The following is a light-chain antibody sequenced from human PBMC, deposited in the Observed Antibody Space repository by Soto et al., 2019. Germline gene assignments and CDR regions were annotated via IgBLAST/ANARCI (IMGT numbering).Light chain of an antibody. V-gene: IGLV1-47*02. CDR3: AAWYDNPDGSYV. Sequence: QSVLTKPPSASGTPGQRVFISCSGSSSNIGGTNYAYWYQQLPGAAPKLLMHSNNLRPSGVPERISGSKSGTSASLAISGLRSEDEADYYCAAWYDNPDGSYVYGPGIKVTVL. CDR2: SNN. CDR1: SSNIGGTNY. J-gene: IGLJ1*01.